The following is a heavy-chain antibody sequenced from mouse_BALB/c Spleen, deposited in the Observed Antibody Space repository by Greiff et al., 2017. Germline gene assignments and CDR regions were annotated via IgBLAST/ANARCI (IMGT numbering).Heavy chain of an antibody. Sequence: QVQLQQPGAELVMPGASVKMSCKASGYTFTDYWMHWVKQRPGQGLEWIGAIDTSDSYTSYNQKFKGKATLTVDESSSTAYMQLSSLTSEDSAVYYCARRITTVGAMDYWGQGTSVTVSS. CDR3: ARRITTVGAMDY. CDR2: IDTSDSYT. J-gene: IGHJ4*01. D-gene: IGHD1-1*01. CDR1: GYTFTDYW. V-gene: IGHV1-69*01.